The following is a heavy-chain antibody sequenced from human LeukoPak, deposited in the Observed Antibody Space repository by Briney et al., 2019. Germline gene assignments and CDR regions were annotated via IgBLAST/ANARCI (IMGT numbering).Heavy chain of an antibody. J-gene: IGHJ4*02. Sequence: ASVKVSCKASGYTFTGYYIHWVRQAPGQGLEWMGWNNPNSGDTKYAQKFQGRVTKTRDTSISTAYMELNSLRSDDTAVYYCARYCSTATCSEGDVYWGQGTLVTVSS. CDR3: ARYCSTATCSEGDVY. CDR2: NNPNSGDT. CDR1: GYTFTGYY. V-gene: IGHV1-2*02. D-gene: IGHD2-2*01.